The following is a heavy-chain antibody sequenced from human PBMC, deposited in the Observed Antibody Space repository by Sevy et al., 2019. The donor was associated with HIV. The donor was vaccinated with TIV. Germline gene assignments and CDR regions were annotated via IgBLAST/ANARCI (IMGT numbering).Heavy chain of an antibody. V-gene: IGHV4-39*01. D-gene: IGHD3-10*01. CDR3: ARHSHLRINMVRGVRWFDP. CDR1: GGSISSSSYY. CDR2: IYYIGST. J-gene: IGHJ5*02. Sequence: SETLSLTCTVSGGSISSSSYYWGWIRQPPGKGLEWVGSIYYIGSTYYNPSLKSRVTISVDTSKNQFSLKLSSVTAADTAVYYCARHSHLRINMVRGVRWFDPWGQGTLVTVSS.